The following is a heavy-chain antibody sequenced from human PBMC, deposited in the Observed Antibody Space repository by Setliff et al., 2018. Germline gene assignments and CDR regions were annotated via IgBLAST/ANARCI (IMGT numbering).Heavy chain of an antibody. CDR3: ASDPSYGSSLYYYMDV. CDR1: GFAVSGAY. V-gene: IGHV3-21*01. J-gene: IGHJ6*03. Sequence: GGSLRLSCAGSGFAVSGAYMSWVRQAPGKGLEWVSSISSSSTYIFYADSVRGRFTVSRDNARNSLYLQMNSLRGDDTAVYYCASDPSYGSSLYYYMDVWGKGTTVTVSS. D-gene: IGHD6-19*01. CDR2: ISSSSTYI.